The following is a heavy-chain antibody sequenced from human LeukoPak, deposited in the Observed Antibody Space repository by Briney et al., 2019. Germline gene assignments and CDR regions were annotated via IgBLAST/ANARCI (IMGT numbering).Heavy chain of an antibody. CDR3: ARLQKRDSRDY. Sequence: PGGSLRLSCAASGFTFSSYWMHWVRQAPGKGLVWVSRINSDGSSTSYADSVKGRFTISRDNAKNSLYLQMNSLRAEDTAVYYCARLQKRDSRDYWGQGTLVTVSS. CDR1: GFTFSSYW. V-gene: IGHV3-74*01. D-gene: IGHD5-24*01. CDR2: INSDGSST. J-gene: IGHJ4*02.